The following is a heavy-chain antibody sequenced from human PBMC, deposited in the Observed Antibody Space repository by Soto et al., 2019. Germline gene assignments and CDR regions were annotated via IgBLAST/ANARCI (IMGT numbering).Heavy chain of an antibody. CDR2: IYPGDSDT. CDR3: AARRGGYDLDSSGWYF. Sequence: GRSLKISCKGSGYSFTSYWIGWVRQMPGKGLEWMGIIYPGDSDTRYSPSFQGQVTISADKSISTAYLQWSSLKASDTAMYYCAARRGGYDLDSSGWYFWGQGTLVTVSS. V-gene: IGHV5-51*03. J-gene: IGHJ4*02. D-gene: IGHD6-19*01. CDR1: GYSFTSYW.